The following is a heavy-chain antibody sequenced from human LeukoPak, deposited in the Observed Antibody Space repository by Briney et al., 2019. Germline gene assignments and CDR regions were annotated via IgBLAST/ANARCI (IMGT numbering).Heavy chain of an antibody. CDR2: ISWSSGNI. V-gene: IGHV3-9*03. D-gene: IGHD6-19*01. Sequence: GGSLRLSCAASGITFDDYAMHWVRQAPGKGLEWVSGISWSSGNIGYADSVKGRFTISRDNAKSSLYLQMNSLRAEDMALYYCVKDTSSAPVGYAFDIWGQGTLVTVSS. CDR1: GITFDDYA. CDR3: VKDTSSAPVGYAFDI. J-gene: IGHJ3*02.